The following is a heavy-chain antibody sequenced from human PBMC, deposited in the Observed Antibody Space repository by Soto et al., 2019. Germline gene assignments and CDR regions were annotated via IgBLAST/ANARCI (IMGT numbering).Heavy chain of an antibody. V-gene: IGHV3-23*01. Sequence: GGSLRLSCAASGFSFSSYAMSWVRQAPGKGLEWVSAISGSGGSTYYADSVKGRFTISRDNSKNTLFLQMNTLRAEDTALYYCAKDHWGRYSGQGTLVTVSS. CDR1: GFSFSSYA. D-gene: IGHD3-16*01. J-gene: IGHJ4*02. CDR3: AKDHWGRY. CDR2: ISGSGGST.